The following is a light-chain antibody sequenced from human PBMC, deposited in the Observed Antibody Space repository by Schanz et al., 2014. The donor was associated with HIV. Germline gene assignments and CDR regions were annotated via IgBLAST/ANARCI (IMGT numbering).Light chain of an antibody. CDR2: DVN. CDR3: SSHAGRSSFVV. Sequence: QSVLTQPPSASGSPGQSVNISCTGTSSDVGGYYYVSWYQQHPGKAPKLMIYDVNNRPSGVSNRFSGSKSGNTASLAISGLQAEDEADYYCSSHAGRSSFVVFGGGTKLTVL. V-gene: IGLV2-8*01. CDR1: SSDVGGYYY. J-gene: IGLJ2*01.